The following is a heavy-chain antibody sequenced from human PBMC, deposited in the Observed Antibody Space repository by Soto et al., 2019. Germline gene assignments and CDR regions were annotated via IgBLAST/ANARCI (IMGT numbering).Heavy chain of an antibody. CDR1: GDSIGSYH. CDR3: ARGKYDPRSGYYPPNWFDP. V-gene: IGHV4-59*01. CDR2: IYNRGSV. Sequence: SETLSLTCFVSGDSIGSYHWNWLRQPPGRGLEWIGYIYNRGSVRYNPSLNSRVTISVDRSRNQFSLSLSPVTAADTAMYYCARGKYDPRSGYYPPNWFDPWGPGTLVTVSS. D-gene: IGHD3-3*01. J-gene: IGHJ5*02.